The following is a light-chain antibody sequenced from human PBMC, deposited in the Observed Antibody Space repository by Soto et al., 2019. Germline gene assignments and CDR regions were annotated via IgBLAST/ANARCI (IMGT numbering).Light chain of an antibody. V-gene: IGKV1-39*01. CDR3: QQGYSISWT. CDR2: GAS. Sequence: DIQMTQSPSSLSASVGDRVTITCRASQSISSYVNWYKQRPGTAPKVRIDGASTLQSGVTSRFSGSGAGTEFTLTISSLQPEDFATDYCQQGYSISWTFGQGTKVDIK. CDR1: QSISSY. J-gene: IGKJ1*01.